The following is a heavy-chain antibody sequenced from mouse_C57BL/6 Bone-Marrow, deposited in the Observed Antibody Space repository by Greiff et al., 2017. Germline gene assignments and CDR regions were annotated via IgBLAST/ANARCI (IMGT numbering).Heavy chain of an antibody. V-gene: IGHV1-7*01. CDR2: INPSSGYT. D-gene: IGHD2-2*01. CDR3: ARWEIYYGYDGGIIYAMDY. CDR1: GYTFTSYW. Sequence: LVESGAELAKPGASVKLSCKASGYTFTSYWMHWVKQRPGQGLEWIGYINPSSGYTKYNQKFKDKATLTADKSSSTAYMQLSSLTYEDSAVYYCARWEIYYGYDGGIIYAMDYWGQGTSVTVSS. J-gene: IGHJ4*01.